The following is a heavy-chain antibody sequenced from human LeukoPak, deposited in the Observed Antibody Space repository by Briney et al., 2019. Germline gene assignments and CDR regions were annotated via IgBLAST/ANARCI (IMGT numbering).Heavy chain of an antibody. J-gene: IGHJ4*02. V-gene: IGHV4-39*01. D-gene: IGHD2-21*02. CDR2: IYYSGST. CDR3: ARQPGHIVVATAYYFDY. CDR1: GGSISSSSYY. Sequence: PSETLSLTCTVSGGSISSSSYYWGWIRQPPGKGLEWIGSIYYSGSTYYNPSLKSRVTISVDTSKNQFSLKLSSVTAADTAVYYCARQPGHIVVATAYYFDYWGQGTLVTVSS.